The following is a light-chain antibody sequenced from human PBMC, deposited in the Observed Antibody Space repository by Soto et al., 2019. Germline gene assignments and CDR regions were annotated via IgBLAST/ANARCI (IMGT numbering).Light chain of an antibody. CDR2: GAS. J-gene: IGKJ1*01. V-gene: IGKV3D-15*01. CDR3: QQYYSWPWT. CDR1: QLVSSN. Sequence: EIVMAQSPATLSLSPGESATLSCRASQLVSSNLAWYQQRPGQAPRLLIYGASSRATGIPDRFSGSGSGTDLTLTISRLQSEDFAVYYCQQYYSWPWTFGQGTKVDIK.